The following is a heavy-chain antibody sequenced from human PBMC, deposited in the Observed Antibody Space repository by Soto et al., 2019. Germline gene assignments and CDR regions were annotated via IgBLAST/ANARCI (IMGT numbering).Heavy chain of an antibody. D-gene: IGHD3-10*01. J-gene: IGHJ3*02. CDR2: IWYDGSNK. CDR1: GFSFSSYG. CDR3: ARDGSGDRHAFDI. Sequence: QVQLVESGGGVVQSGRSLRLSCAASGFSFSSYGMHWVRQAPGKGLEWVAVIWYDGSNKYYADSVKGRFTISRDNSKNTLYLLMKSLRAEDTAVYYCARDGSGDRHAFDIWGQGTMVTVSS. V-gene: IGHV3-33*01.